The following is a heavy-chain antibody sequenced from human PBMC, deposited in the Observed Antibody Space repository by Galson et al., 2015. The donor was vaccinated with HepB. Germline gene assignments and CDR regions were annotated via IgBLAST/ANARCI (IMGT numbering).Heavy chain of an antibody. Sequence: SLRLSCAASGFTFNSYEVNWVRQAPGKGLEWVSYISGSGSTIFYADSVKGRFTISRDNAKNSLYLQMNSLRAEDTAVYYCERAPQLCGHGQDNWFDPWGQGTLVTVSS. J-gene: IGHJ5*02. D-gene: IGHD6-13*01. V-gene: IGHV3-48*03. CDR2: ISGSGSTI. CDR1: GFTFNSYE. CDR3: ERAPQLCGHGQDNWFDP.